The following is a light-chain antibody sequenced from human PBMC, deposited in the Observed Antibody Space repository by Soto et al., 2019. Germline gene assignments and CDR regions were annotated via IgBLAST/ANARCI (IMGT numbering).Light chain of an antibody. J-gene: IGKJ5*01. CDR3: QQRYNWPIT. V-gene: IGKV3-11*01. CDR2: ADS. CDR1: QSVTTR. Sequence: IVLTQSPGTLSLSPGERVTLSCRASQSVTTRLAWYQHKPGQAPTLLIYADSNRATGIPARFSGSGSGTDFTLTISSLEPEDFSVYYCQQRYNWPITFGQGTRLEI.